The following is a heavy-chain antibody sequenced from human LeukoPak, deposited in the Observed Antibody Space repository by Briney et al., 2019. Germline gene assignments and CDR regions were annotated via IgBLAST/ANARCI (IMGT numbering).Heavy chain of an antibody. J-gene: IGHJ6*02. CDR2: IRSIRNEK. CDR1: GFNFRGYA. V-gene: IGHV3-30*02. CDR3: AKDRDGSDSFQKRMDV. D-gene: IGHD5-24*01. Sequence: GGSLRLSCAASGFNFRGYAMHWVRQAPGKGLEWMALIRSIRNEKYYVDAVPGRFTISRDNSKNTLFLQMNSLRPEDTAVYYCAKDRDGSDSFQKRMDVWGQGTTVTVSS.